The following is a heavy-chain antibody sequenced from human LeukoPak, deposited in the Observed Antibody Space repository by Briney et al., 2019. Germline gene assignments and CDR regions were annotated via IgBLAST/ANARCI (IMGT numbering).Heavy chain of an antibody. CDR2: IYYSGST. CDR3: AAGYSSSSYIDYFDY. Sequence: KASETLSLTCTVSGGPISSYYWSWIRQPPGKGLEWIGYIYYSGSTNYNPSLKSRVTISVDTSKNQFSLKLSSVTAADTAVYYCAAGYSSSSYIDYFDYWGQGTLVTVSS. V-gene: IGHV4-59*08. J-gene: IGHJ4*02. CDR1: GGPISSYY. D-gene: IGHD6-13*01.